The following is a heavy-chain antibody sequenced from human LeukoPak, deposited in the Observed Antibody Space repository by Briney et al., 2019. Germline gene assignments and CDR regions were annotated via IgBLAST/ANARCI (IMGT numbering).Heavy chain of an antibody. V-gene: IGHV4-39*01. CDR2: IYYSGST. D-gene: IGHD3-10*01. J-gene: IGHJ6*03. CDR1: GGSISSSSYY. Sequence: SETLSLTCTVSGGSISSSSYYWGWIRQPPGKGLEWIGSIYYSGSTYYNPSLKSRVTISVDTSKNQFSLKLSSVTAADTAVYYCASLPTGTWVRGYYYYMDVWGKGTTVTVSS. CDR3: ASLPTGTWVRGYYYYMDV.